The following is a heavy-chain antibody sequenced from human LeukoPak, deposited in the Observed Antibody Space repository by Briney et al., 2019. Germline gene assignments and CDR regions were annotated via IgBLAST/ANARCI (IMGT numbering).Heavy chain of an antibody. CDR3: ARDAEQWLVRGNFDW. D-gene: IGHD6-19*01. Sequence: GGSLRLSCAASGFTFSTYWMNWVRQAPGKGLEWVANIKQDGSEKYYVDSVKGRFTISRDNAKNSLYLQMNSLRAEDTAVYYCARDAEQWLVRGNFDWWGKGTLVTVSS. V-gene: IGHV3-7*01. J-gene: IGHJ4*02. CDR2: IKQDGSEK. CDR1: GFTFSTYW.